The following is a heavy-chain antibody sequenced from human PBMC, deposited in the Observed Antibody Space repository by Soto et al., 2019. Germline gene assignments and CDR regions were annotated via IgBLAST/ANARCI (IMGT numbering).Heavy chain of an antibody. CDR1: GYTFTSYD. V-gene: IGHV1-8*01. CDR3: ARGFWGRPSIAESRGDY. Sequence: ASVKVSCKASGYTFTSYDINWVRQATGQGLEWMGWMNPNSGNTGYAQKFQGRVTMTRNTSISTAYMELSSLRSEDTAVYYCARGFWGRPSIAESRGDYWGQGTLVTVSS. CDR2: MNPNSGNT. D-gene: IGHD6-6*01. J-gene: IGHJ4*02.